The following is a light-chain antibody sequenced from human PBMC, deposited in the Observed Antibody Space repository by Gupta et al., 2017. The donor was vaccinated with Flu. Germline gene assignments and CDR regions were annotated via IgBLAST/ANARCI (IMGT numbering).Light chain of an antibody. CDR2: GAS. Sequence: PASLSASIGDRVTISCRATQNITTYLNWYQQQPGRAPKLLIYGASNLQSGVPSRFSGRGSGTDFTLTISSLQPEDFGTYYCQQRNSTPRTFGQGTKVEIK. J-gene: IGKJ1*01. CDR1: QNITTY. CDR3: QQRNSTPRT. V-gene: IGKV1-39*01.